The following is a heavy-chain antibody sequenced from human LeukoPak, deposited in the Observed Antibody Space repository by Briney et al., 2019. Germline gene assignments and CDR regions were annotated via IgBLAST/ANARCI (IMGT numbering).Heavy chain of an antibody. D-gene: IGHD3-10*01. J-gene: IGHJ4*02. CDR1: GYTFTSYD. V-gene: IGHV1-8*01. Sequence: ASVKVSCKASGYTFTSYDINWVRQATGQGLEWMGWMNPNSGNTGYAQKFQGRVTMTRNTSISTAYMELSSLRSEDTAVYYCARVLKVRGVTVLSYWGQGTLVTVSS. CDR2: MNPNSGNT. CDR3: ARVLKVRGVTVLSY.